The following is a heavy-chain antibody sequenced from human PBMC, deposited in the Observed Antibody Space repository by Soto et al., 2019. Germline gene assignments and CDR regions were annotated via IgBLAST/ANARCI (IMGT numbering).Heavy chain of an antibody. CDR2: ISWNSGSI. CDR3: AKAISVNAGAYFQH. CDR1: GFTFDDYA. D-gene: IGHD2-21*01. Sequence: EVQLVESGGGLVQPGRSLRLSCAASGFTFDDYAMHWVRQAPGKGLEWVSGISWNSGSIGYADSVKGRFTIARDNAKNSLYLQMNSLRAEDTALYYCAKAISVNAGAYFQHWGQGTLVTVSS. V-gene: IGHV3-9*01. J-gene: IGHJ1*01.